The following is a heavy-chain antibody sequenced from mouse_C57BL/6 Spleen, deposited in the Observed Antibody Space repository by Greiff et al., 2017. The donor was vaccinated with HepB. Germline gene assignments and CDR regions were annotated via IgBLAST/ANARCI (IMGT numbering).Heavy chain of an antibody. V-gene: IGHV1-81*01. J-gene: IGHJ4*01. CDR2: IYPRSGNT. CDR1: GYTFTSYG. Sequence: QVQLQQSGAELARPGASVKLSCKASGYTFTSYGISWVKQRTGQGLEWIGEIYPRSGNTYYNEKFKGKATLTADKSSSTAYLELRSLTSEDSAVYFCARRFSSAMDYWGQGTSVTVSS. CDR3: ARRFSSAMDY.